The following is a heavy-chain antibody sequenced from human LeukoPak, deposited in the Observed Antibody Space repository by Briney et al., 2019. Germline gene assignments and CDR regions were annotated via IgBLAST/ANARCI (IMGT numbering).Heavy chain of an antibody. CDR1: GGSFSGYY. J-gene: IGHJ4*02. V-gene: IGHV4-34*01. D-gene: IGHD6-13*01. CDR2: INHSGST. CDR3: ARGPAVRTGYSSSWPFDY. Sequence: SETLSLTCAVYGGSFSGYYWSWIRQPPGKGLEWIGEINHSGSTNYNPSLKSRVTISVDTSKNQFSLKLSSVTAADTAVYYCARGPAVRTGYSSSWPFDYWGQGTLVTVSS.